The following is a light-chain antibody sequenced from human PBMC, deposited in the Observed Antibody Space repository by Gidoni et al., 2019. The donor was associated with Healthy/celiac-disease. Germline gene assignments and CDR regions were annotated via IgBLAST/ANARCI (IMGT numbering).Light chain of an antibody. V-gene: IGKV3-15*01. CDR2: GAS. J-gene: IGKJ1*01. CDR3: QQYNNWPPDT. CDR1: QSVSSN. Sequence: IVMTQSPATLSVSPGERATLSCRARQSVSSNLAWYQQKPGQAPRLLIYGASTRATGIPARFSGSGSGTEFTLTISSLQSEDFAVYYCQQYNNWPPDTFGQXTKVEIK.